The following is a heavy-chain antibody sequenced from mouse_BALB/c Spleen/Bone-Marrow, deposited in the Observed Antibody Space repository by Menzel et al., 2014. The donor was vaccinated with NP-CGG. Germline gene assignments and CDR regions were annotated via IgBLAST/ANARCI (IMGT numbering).Heavy chain of an antibody. CDR1: GYTFTSYW. CDR2: IYPGSGST. J-gene: IGHJ4*01. V-gene: IGHV1S22*01. Sequence: GSELVRPGASVKLSCKASGYTFTSYWMHWVKQRPGQGLEWIGNIYPGSGSTNYDEKFKSKATLTVDTSSSTAYMQLSSLTSEDSAVYYCTRLGAPYAMDYWGQGTSVTVSS. CDR3: TRLGAPYAMDY. D-gene: IGHD4-1*01.